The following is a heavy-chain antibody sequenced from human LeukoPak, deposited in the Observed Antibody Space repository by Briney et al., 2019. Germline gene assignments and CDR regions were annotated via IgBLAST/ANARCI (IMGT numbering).Heavy chain of an antibody. Sequence: PSETLSLTCTVSGDSITTYCWSWIRQPPGKGLEWIRNMYYSGSTNYNPSLKSRVTISVDTSKNQFSLRLTSVTAADTAVYYCARGFGHGYNPQNWFDPWGQGTLVTVSS. J-gene: IGHJ5*02. D-gene: IGHD5-24*01. V-gene: IGHV4-59*01. CDR1: GDSITTYC. CDR2: MYYSGST. CDR3: ARGFGHGYNPQNWFDP.